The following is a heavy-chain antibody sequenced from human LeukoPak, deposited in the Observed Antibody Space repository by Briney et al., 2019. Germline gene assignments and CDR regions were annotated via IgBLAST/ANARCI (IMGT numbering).Heavy chain of an antibody. D-gene: IGHD3-22*01. CDR3: ARESKSYDGSGYYHDY. CDR2: IYTSGST. V-gene: IGHV4-4*07. Sequence: PSETLSLTCTVSGGSISNSYWSWIRQPAGKGLEWIGRIYTSGSTDYNPSLRSRVTMSVDTSRNQFSLKLTSVTAADTAVYYCARESKSYDGSGYYHDYWGQGTLVTVSS. J-gene: IGHJ4*02. CDR1: GGSISNSY.